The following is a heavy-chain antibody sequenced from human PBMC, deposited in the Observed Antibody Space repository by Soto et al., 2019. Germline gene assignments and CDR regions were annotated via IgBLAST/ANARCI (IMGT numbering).Heavy chain of an antibody. CDR2: ISSNGGST. V-gene: IGHV3-64*01. CDR1: GFTFSSYA. Sequence: GWSLRLSCAASGFTFSSYAMHWVRQAPGKGLEYVSAISSNGGSTYYANSVKGRFTISRDNSKNTLYLQMGSLRAEDMAVYYCARVQGGIGLITGDPRGPFDYWGQGTLVTVSS. J-gene: IGHJ4*02. CDR3: ARVQGGIGLITGDPRGPFDY. D-gene: IGHD7-27*01.